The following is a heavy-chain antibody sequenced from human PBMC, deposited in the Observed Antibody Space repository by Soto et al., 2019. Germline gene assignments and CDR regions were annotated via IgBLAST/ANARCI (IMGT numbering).Heavy chain of an antibody. D-gene: IGHD3-10*01. V-gene: IGHV1-69*12. Sequence: QVQLVQSGAEVKKPGSSVKVSCKASGGTFSSYAISWVRQAPGQGLEWMGGIIPIFGTANYAQKFQGRVTITADEYTSTAYMVLSSMRSEDKAVYYCAGVLTYYYGSGSQRNYYYYGMDVWGQGTTVTVSS. CDR2: IIPIFGTA. CDR3: AGVLTYYYGSGSQRNYYYYGMDV. J-gene: IGHJ6*02. CDR1: GGTFSSYA.